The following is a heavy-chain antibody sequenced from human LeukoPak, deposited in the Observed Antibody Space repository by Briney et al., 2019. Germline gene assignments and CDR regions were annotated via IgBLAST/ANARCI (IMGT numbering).Heavy chain of an antibody. Sequence: PSETLSLTCTVSGGSISSYYWSWIRQPAGKGLEWIGRIYTSGSTNYNPSLKSRVTISVDTSKNQFSLKLSSVTAADTAVYYCARVDGSCSGGSCPSGNWFDPWGQGTLVTVSS. J-gene: IGHJ5*02. CDR1: GGSISSYY. CDR3: ARVDGSCSGGSCPSGNWFDP. V-gene: IGHV4-4*07. CDR2: IYTSGST. D-gene: IGHD2-15*01.